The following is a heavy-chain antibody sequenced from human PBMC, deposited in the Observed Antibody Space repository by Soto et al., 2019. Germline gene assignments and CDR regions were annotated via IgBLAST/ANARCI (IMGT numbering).Heavy chain of an antibody. Sequence: ETLSLTCTVSGGSISSYYWSWIRQPPGKGLEWIGYIYYSESTNYNPSLKSRVTISVDTSKNQFSLKLSSVTAADTAVYYCASFHITMVRGVIITWFDPWGQGTLVTVSS. CDR2: IYYSEST. J-gene: IGHJ5*02. D-gene: IGHD3-10*01. CDR1: GGSISSYY. V-gene: IGHV4-59*01. CDR3: ASFHITMVRGVIITWFDP.